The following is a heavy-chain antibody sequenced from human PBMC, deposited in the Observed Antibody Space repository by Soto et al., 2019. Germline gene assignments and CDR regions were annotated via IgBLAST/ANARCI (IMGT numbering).Heavy chain of an antibody. CDR2: LNENGANT. Sequence: PGGSLRLSCTGSGFTFSDHTIIWFRQAPGRGLEWVSTLNENGANTHYADSVKGRFTISRDNSRNTLDLQMNSLRAEDTALYYRVSWVSAHFDYWGQGTLVTVSS. D-gene: IGHD2-8*01. V-gene: IGHV3-23*01. CDR3: VSWVSAHFDY. CDR1: GFTFSDHT. J-gene: IGHJ4*02.